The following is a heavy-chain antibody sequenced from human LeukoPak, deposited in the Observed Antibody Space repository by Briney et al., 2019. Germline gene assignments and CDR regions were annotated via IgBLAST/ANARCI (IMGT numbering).Heavy chain of an antibody. V-gene: IGHV3-30-3*01. CDR2: ISYDGSNK. J-gene: IGHJ6*02. CDR1: GFTSSSYA. CDR3: ARDQYSSGRAYYYYYYGMDV. Sequence: PGGSLRLSCAASGFTSSSYAMHWVRQAPGKGLEWVAVISYDGSNKYYADSVKGRFTISRDNSKNTLYLQMNSLRAEDTAVYYCARDQYSSGRAYYYYYYGMDVWGQGTTVTVSS. D-gene: IGHD6-19*01.